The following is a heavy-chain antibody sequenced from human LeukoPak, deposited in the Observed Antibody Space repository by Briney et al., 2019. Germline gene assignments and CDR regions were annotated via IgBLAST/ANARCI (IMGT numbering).Heavy chain of an antibody. D-gene: IGHD3-22*01. Sequence: GRSLRLSCAASGFTFSSYGMHWVRQAPGKGLEWVAVIWYDGSNKYYADSVKGRFTISRDNAKNSLSLQMNSLRAEDTALYYCARALYGSSGYYDYWGQGILVTVSS. CDR2: IWYDGSNK. J-gene: IGHJ4*02. CDR1: GFTFSSYG. CDR3: ARALYGSSGYYDY. V-gene: IGHV3-33*01.